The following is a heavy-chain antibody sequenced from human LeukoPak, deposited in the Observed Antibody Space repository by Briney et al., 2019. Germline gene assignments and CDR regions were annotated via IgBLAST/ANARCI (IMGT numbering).Heavy chain of an antibody. D-gene: IGHD6-6*01. V-gene: IGHV1-2*04. CDR1: GYTFTGYY. CDR2: INPNSGGT. J-gene: IGHJ6*02. CDR3: ASGNEYSSSRTGSPDYGMDV. Sequence: ASVKVSCKASGYTFTGYYMHWVRQAPGQGLEWMGWINPNSGGTNYAQKFQGWVTMTRDTSISTAYMELSRLRSDDTAVYYCASGNEYSSSRTGSPDYGMDVWGQGTTVTVSS.